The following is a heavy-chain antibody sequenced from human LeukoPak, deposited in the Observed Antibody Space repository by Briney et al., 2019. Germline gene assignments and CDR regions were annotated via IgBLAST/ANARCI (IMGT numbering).Heavy chain of an antibody. V-gene: IGHV1-46*01. CDR3: ARVVSRYCSGGSCYTKDRVDAFDI. CDR1: GYTFTSYY. CDR2: INPSGGST. Sequence: ASVKVSCKASGYTFTSYYMHWVRQAPGQGLEWMGIINPSGGSTSYAQKFQGRVTMTRDMSTSTVYMELSSLRSEDTAVYYCARVVSRYCSGGSCYTKDRVDAFDIWGQGTMVTVSS. D-gene: IGHD2-15*01. J-gene: IGHJ3*02.